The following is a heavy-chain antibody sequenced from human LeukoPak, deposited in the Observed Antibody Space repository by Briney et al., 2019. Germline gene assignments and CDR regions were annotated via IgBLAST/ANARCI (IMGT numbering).Heavy chain of an antibody. CDR1: GFTFSNAW. J-gene: IGHJ4*02. V-gene: IGHV3-15*01. CDR2: IKSKTDGGTT. CDR3: TTEDDYVWGSYRNDY. D-gene: IGHD3-16*02. Sequence: PGGSLRLSCAASGFTFSNAWMSWVRQAPGKGLEWVGRIKSKTDGGTTDYAAPVKGRFTISRDDSKNTLYLQMNSLKTEDTAVYYCTTEDDYVWGSYRNDYWGQGTLVTVSS.